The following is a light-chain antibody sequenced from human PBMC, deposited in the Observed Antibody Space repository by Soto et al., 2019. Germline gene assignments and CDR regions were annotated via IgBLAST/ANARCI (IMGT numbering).Light chain of an antibody. CDR1: NSDVGAYNY. J-gene: IGLJ2*01. V-gene: IGLV2-11*01. CDR3: CSYAGSYTFVV. CDR2: DVS. Sequence: QSVLTQPRSVSGSPGQSVTISCTGTNSDVGAYNYVSWYQQYPAKAPKLIIYDVSQRPSGVPDRFSGSKSGNTASLTISWLQAEDEADYYCCSYAGSYTFVVFGGGTKVTVL.